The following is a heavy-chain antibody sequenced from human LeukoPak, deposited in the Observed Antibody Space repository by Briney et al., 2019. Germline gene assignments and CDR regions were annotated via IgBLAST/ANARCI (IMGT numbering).Heavy chain of an antibody. CDR2: ISFSGDNT. D-gene: IGHD6-25*01. V-gene: IGHV3-23*01. CDR3: AKVFFANSGPSFFDY. Sequence: GGSLRLSCSASGFTFSTYAMSWVRQAPGKGLEWVSAISFSGDNTYYTDSVKGRFTISGDNSKNTVYLQMNSLRAEDTALYYCAKVFFANSGPSFFDYWGQGTLVAVSS. J-gene: IGHJ4*02. CDR1: GFTFSTYA.